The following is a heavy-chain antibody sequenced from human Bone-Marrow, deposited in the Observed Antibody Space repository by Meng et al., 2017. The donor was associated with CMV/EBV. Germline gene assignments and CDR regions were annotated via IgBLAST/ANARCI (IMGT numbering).Heavy chain of an antibody. V-gene: IGHV3-48*04. CDR1: GFTFNTYS. D-gene: IGHD4-17*01. CDR3: ARDTSQTTVTKRGALRDYFDY. J-gene: IGHJ4*02. Sequence: GGSLRLSCAASGFTFNTYSMNWVRQAPGKGLEWVSYIGVRGSSKQYSDSVKGRFTISRDNAKNSLYLQMNSLRAEDTAVYYCARDTSQTTVTKRGALRDYFDYWGQGTLVTVSS. CDR2: IGVRGSSK.